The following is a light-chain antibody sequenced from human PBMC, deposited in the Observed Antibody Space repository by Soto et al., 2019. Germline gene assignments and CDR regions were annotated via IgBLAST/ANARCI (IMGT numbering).Light chain of an antibody. Sequence: EIVLTQSPGTLSLSPGERATLSCRASQSVGSTYLAWYQQKPGQAPRLLIYDASSRATGIPDRFSGSGSGTDFTLTISRLEPEDFAVYYCQQYGDSPCTFGQGTKVDI. J-gene: IGKJ1*01. CDR2: DAS. CDR3: QQYGDSPCT. V-gene: IGKV3-20*01. CDR1: QSVGSTY.